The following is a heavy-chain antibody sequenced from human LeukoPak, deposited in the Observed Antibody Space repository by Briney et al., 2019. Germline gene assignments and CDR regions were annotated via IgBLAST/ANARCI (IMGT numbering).Heavy chain of an antibody. CDR1: GGSISSYY. D-gene: IGHD6-13*01. CDR3: ARDGGPYSSSWYYWFDP. J-gene: IGHJ5*02. CDR2: IYYSGST. V-gene: IGHV4-59*01. Sequence: SETLSLTCTVSGGSISSYYWSWIRQHPGKGLEWIGYIYYSGSTNYNPSLKSRVTISVDTSKNQFSLKLSSVTAADTAVYYCARDGGPYSSSWYYWFDPWGQGTLVTVSS.